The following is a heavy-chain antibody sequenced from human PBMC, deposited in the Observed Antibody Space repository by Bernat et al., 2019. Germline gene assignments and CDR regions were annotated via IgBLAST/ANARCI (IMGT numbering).Heavy chain of an antibody. CDR2: IIPILGIA. CDR3: ARGCGGDCYSPFENDY. D-gene: IGHD2-21*02. J-gene: IGHJ4*02. CDR1: GGTFSSYT. Sequence: QVQLVQSGAEVKKPGSSVKVSCKASGGTFSSYTISWVRQAPGQGLEWMGRIIPILGIANYAQKFQGRVTITADKSTSTAYMELSSLRSEDTAVYYCARGCGGDCYSPFENDYWGQGTLVIVSS. V-gene: IGHV1-69*02.